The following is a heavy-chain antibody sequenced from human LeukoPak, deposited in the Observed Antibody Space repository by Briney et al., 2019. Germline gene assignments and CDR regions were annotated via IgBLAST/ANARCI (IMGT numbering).Heavy chain of an antibody. Sequence: GSSVKVSCKASGGTFSSYAFSWVRQAPEQGLEWMGGIIPIFDATNYAQKFQGRVTITTDESTSTAYMELSSLRSEDTAVYYCARDLKYSSAPDVDKTFDPWGQGTLVTVSS. CDR1: GGTFSSYA. CDR2: IIPIFDAT. J-gene: IGHJ5*02. V-gene: IGHV1-69*05. D-gene: IGHD6-25*01. CDR3: ARDLKYSSAPDVDKTFDP.